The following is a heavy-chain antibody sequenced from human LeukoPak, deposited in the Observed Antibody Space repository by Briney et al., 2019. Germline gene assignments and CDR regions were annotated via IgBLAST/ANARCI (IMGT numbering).Heavy chain of an antibody. CDR1: GFTFSSYA. Sequence: PGGSLRLSCAASGFTFSSYAMHWVRQAPGKGLEWVAVISYDGSNKYYADSVKGRFTISRDNSKNTLYLQMNSLRAEDTAVYYCAKRDNYYDSSGYNDAFDIWGQGTMVTVSS. D-gene: IGHD3-22*01. V-gene: IGHV3-30*18. CDR2: ISYDGSNK. J-gene: IGHJ3*02. CDR3: AKRDNYYDSSGYNDAFDI.